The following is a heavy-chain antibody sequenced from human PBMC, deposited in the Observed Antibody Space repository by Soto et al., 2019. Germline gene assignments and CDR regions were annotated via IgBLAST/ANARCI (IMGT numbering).Heavy chain of an antibody. J-gene: IGHJ4*02. V-gene: IGHV3-48*01. CDR2: ISSSSSTI. Sequence: GGSLRLSCAASGFTFSSYSMNWVRQAPGKGLEWVSYISSSSSTIYYADSVKGRFTISRDNAKNSLYLQMNSLRAEDTAVYYCARDPRYCTNGVCYNGSPYFDYWCQRTLVTVSS. D-gene: IGHD2-8*01. CDR3: ARDPRYCTNGVCYNGSPYFDY. CDR1: GFTFSSYS.